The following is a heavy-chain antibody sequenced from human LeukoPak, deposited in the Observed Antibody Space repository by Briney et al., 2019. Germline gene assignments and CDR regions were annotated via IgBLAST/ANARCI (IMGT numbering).Heavy chain of an antibody. J-gene: IGHJ4*02. V-gene: IGHV1-8*01. D-gene: IGHD2-21*02. CDR1: ESTFITFD. CDR3: ARARWWCPLFVPLWARFDF. CDR2: MNPNSGNT. Sequence: GASVKVSYKASESTFITFDINRVRQATGQGLEWMGWMNPNSGNTVYAQRFQGRVTMTRNTSISTAYMELSSLRSEDTAEYYCARARWWCPLFVPLWARFDFWGQGTLVTVSS.